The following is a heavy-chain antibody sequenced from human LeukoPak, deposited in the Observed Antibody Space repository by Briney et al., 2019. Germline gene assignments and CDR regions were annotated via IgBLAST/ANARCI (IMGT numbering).Heavy chain of an antibody. V-gene: IGHV3-33*01. CDR3: EREEVRSFDE. Sequence: GGSLRLSSAASGFTFSSYGMHWVRQAPGKGLEWVAVIWYDGSDKYYADSVNGRFTISRDNSKNTLYLQMNSLRAEDTAVYYCEREEVRSFDEWGLGTVVTVSS. CDR1: GFTFSSYG. J-gene: IGHJ4*02. CDR2: IWYDGSDK.